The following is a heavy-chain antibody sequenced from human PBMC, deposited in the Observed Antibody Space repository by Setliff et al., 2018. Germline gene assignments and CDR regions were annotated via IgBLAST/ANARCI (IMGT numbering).Heavy chain of an antibody. J-gene: IGHJ4*02. V-gene: IGHV1-69*13. Sequence: GASVKVSCKTSGGTFSDNAMSWVRQAPGQGPEWMGGIIATVGGVSYAQKFQGRVTNTADESTTTVYMELSSLTSEDTAMYYCARDPRDVYRRGGDCWGPGTLVTVSS. CDR2: IIATVGGV. CDR1: GGTFSDNA. CDR3: ARDPRDVYRRGGDC. D-gene: IGHD4-4*01.